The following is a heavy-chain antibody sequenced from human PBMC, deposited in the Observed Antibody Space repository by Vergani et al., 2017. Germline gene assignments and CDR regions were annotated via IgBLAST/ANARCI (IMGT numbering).Heavy chain of an antibody. CDR1: GFTFSSYC. V-gene: IGHV3-33*01. CDR3: ARERIAADGTSGVHDGMDV. Sequence: QVQLVESGGGVVQPGRSLRLSCAASGFTFSSYCMHWVRQASGKGLEWVAVIWYDGSNKYYADSVKGRFTISRDNSKNTLYLQMNSLRAEDTAVYYCARERIAADGTSGVHDGMDVWGQGTTVTVSS. D-gene: IGHD6-13*01. J-gene: IGHJ6*02. CDR2: IWYDGSNK.